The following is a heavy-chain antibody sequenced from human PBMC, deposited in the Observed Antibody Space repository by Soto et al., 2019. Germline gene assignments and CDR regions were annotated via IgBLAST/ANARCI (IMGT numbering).Heavy chain of an antibody. D-gene: IGHD3-3*01. J-gene: IGHJ5*02. CDR1: GGSISSGGYY. CDR3: ARVNTIFGVVKGRFDP. Sequence: QVQLQESGPGLVKPSQTLSLTCTVSGGSISSGGYYWSWIRQHPGKGLEWIGYIYDSGSTYYNPSLQGRVTISVDTSKNQFSLKLRSVTAADTAVYYCARVNTIFGVVKGRFDPWGQGTLVTVSS. CDR2: IYDSGST. V-gene: IGHV4-31*03.